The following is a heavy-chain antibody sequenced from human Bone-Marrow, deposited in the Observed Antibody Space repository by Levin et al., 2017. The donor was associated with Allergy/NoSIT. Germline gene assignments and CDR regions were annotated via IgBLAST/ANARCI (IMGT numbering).Heavy chain of an antibody. CDR3: AHTSGDGFFEY. D-gene: IGHD3-10*01. V-gene: IGHV2-5*02. CDR1: GFSLTSGGVG. J-gene: IGHJ4*02. Sequence: SGPTLVKPTQTLTLTCTFSGFSLTSGGVGVGWVRQPPGKALEWLALIYWADERRFRPVLQRRVTITEDTSKNEVVLRMTDMDAVDTGTYFCAHTSGDGFFEYWGQGTLVTVSS. CDR2: IYWADER.